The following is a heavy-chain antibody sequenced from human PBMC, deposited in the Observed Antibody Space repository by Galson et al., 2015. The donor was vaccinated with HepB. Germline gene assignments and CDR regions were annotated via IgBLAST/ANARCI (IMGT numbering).Heavy chain of an antibody. V-gene: IGHV3-23*01. CDR1: GFAFSSYA. CDR3: TKVEQAGWYLPSVHAFEI. Sequence: SLRLSCAASGFAFSSYAMGWVRQAPGKGLEWVAAISGGGSSTYYANSVKGRFTISRDSSKNTLSLQMNSLRAEDTAVYYCTKVEQAGWYLPSVHAFEIWGQGTKVTVSS. D-gene: IGHD2-15*01. J-gene: IGHJ3*02. CDR2: ISGGGSST.